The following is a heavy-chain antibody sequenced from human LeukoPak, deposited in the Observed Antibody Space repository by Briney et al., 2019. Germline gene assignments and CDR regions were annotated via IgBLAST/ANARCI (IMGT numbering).Heavy chain of an antibody. CDR2: ISYDGSTN. J-gene: IGHJ4*02. CDR3: AKYSGSYYYPPNWDS. D-gene: IGHD1-26*01. CDR1: GFTFSSYA. Sequence: GALRLSCAASGFTFSSYALHWVRQAPGKGLEWVAVISYDGSTNYYADSVKGRFTLSRDYPKNTLYLQMNSLRAEDTAVYFCAKYSGSYYYPPNWDSWGQGTLVTVSS. V-gene: IGHV3-30*04.